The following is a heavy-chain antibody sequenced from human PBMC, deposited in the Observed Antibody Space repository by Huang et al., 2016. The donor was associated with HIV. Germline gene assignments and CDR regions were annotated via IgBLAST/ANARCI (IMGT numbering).Heavy chain of an antibody. V-gene: IGHV3-49*05. J-gene: IGHJ4*02. Sequence: EVQFVESGGGLVKPGRSLRLSCTASGFTFGNYGMSWFRQAPGEGLEWVGVSRSKDYSETKEYAASVKGRFTISRDDSKSIAYLQMNSLKPEDTAVYYCTRDSVYPNYYDGSGFYFDYWGQGTLVTVSS. CDR3: TRDSVYPNYYDGSGFYFDY. CDR2: SRSKDYSETK. D-gene: IGHD3-22*01. CDR1: GFTFGNYG.